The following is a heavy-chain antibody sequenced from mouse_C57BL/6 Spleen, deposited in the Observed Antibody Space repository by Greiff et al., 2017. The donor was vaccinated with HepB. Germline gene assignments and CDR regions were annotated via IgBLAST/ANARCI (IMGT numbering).Heavy chain of an antibody. CDR1: GYAFSSYW. J-gene: IGHJ2*01. CDR2: IYPGDGDT. V-gene: IGHV1-80*01. CDR3: ARYGYDDYFDY. D-gene: IGHD2-2*01. Sequence: QVQLKQSGAELVKPGASVKISCKASGYAFSSYWMNWVKQRPGKGLEWIGQIYPGDGDTNYNGKFKGKATLTADKSSSTAYMQLSSLTSEDSAVYFCARYGYDDYFDYWGQGTTLTVSS.